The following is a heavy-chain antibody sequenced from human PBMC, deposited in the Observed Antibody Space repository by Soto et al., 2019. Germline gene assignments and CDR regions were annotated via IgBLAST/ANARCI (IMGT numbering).Heavy chain of an antibody. CDR3: AREFEGQSSSWPFDY. CDR2: ISVYNGFT. J-gene: IGHJ4*02. V-gene: IGHV1-18*01. CDR1: GYTFPTYG. D-gene: IGHD6-13*01. Sequence: QVQLVQSGAEVKKPGASVRVSCRASGYTFPTYGIAWVRQAPGQGLEWMGWISVYNGFTHYAQKFRGRVTVTAETSTSTVYMELRSLTSDDRAVYYCAREFEGQSSSWPFDYWGQGTLVTVSS.